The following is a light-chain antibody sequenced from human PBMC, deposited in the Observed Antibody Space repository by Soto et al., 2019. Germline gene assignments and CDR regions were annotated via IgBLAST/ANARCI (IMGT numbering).Light chain of an antibody. Sequence: EIVLTQSPVTLSLSPGERATLSCRASQSINNYLAWYQQKPGQPPRLLIYDASNRATAIPVRFSGSGSGTDFTLTISSLEPEDSAVYYCQYCCIWPPGATFGGGTKVEIK. J-gene: IGKJ4*01. V-gene: IGKV3-11*01. CDR3: QYCCIWPPGAT. CDR2: DAS. CDR1: QSINNY.